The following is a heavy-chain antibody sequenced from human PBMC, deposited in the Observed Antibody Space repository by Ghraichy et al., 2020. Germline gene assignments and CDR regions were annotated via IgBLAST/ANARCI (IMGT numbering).Heavy chain of an antibody. CDR3: AKHEYCTNGVCFLGWFDP. J-gene: IGHJ5*02. D-gene: IGHD2-8*01. Sequence: GGSLRLSCAASGFTFSSYAMSWVRQAPGKGLEWVSAISGSGGSTYYADSVKGRFTISRDNSKNTLYLQMNSLRAEDTAVYYCAKHEYCTNGVCFLGWFDPWGQGTLVTVSS. V-gene: IGHV3-23*01. CDR1: GFTFSSYA. CDR2: ISGSGGST.